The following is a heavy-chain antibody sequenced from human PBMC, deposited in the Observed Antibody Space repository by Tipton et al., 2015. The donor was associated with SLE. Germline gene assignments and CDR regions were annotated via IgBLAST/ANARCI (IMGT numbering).Heavy chain of an antibody. V-gene: IGHV4-59*12. CDR3: TRVPRYNWNYIAD. J-gene: IGHJ4*02. Sequence: TLSLTCTVSGGSISSYYWSWIRQPPGKGLEWIGYIYYSGSTYYNPSLETRVTISVDTSKIQFSLRLTSVTAADTAVYHCTRVPRYNWNYIADWGQGTLVSVSS. CDR2: IYYSGST. D-gene: IGHD1-7*01. CDR1: GGSISSYY.